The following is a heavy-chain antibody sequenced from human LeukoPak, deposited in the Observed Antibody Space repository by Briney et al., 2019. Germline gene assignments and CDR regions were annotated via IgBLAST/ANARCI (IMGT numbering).Heavy chain of an antibody. CDR3: ARTYDYHEDY. CDR1: GFTFSSYA. J-gene: IGHJ4*02. D-gene: IGHD3-16*01. V-gene: IGHV3-48*03. Sequence: GGSLRLSCAASGFTFSSYAMSWVRQAPGKGLEWVSYISSSGSTIYYADSVKGRFTISGDNAKNSLYLQMNSLRAEDTAVYYCARTYDYHEDYWGQGTLVTVSS. CDR2: ISSSGSTI.